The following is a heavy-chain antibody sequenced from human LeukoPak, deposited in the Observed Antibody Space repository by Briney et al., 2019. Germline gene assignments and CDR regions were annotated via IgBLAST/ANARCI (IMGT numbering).Heavy chain of an antibody. Sequence: GGSLRLSCAASGFTFSSYSMNWVRQAPGKGLEWVSSISSSSSYIYYADSVKGRFTISRDNAKNSLYLQMNSLRAEDTAVYYCAKGGVAAAGYWGQGTLVTVSS. CDR1: GFTFSSYS. D-gene: IGHD6-13*01. V-gene: IGHV3-21*01. CDR3: AKGGVAAAGY. CDR2: ISSSSSYI. J-gene: IGHJ4*02.